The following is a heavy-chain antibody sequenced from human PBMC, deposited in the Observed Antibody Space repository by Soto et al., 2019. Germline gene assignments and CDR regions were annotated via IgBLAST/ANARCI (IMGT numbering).Heavy chain of an antibody. D-gene: IGHD1-7*01. CDR1: GGSISSYH. CDR3: ARESGDNWDYEAY. J-gene: IGHJ4*02. Sequence: ETLSLTCTVSGGSISSYHWSWIRQSAGKGLEWIGRIYTSGDTHYNPSLKSRVTVSIDTSKNQFFLTVNSVTAADSAVYYCARESGDNWDYEAYWGQGTPVTVSS. V-gene: IGHV4-4*07. CDR2: IYTSGDT.